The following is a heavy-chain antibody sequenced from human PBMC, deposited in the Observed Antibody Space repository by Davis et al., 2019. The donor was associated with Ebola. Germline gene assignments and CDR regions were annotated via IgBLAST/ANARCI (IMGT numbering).Heavy chain of an antibody. CDR1: GFTFSSYW. CDR2: IKQDGSEK. CDR3: ARRPMLMRLLDAFEN. V-gene: IGHV3-7*01. J-gene: IGHJ3*02. Sequence: GESLKISCAASGFTFSSYWMSWVRQAPGKGLEWVANIKQDGSEKYYVDSVKGRFTISRDNAKNSLSLQMNSLRVEDTAVYYCARRPMLMRLLDAFENWGQGTMVTVSS. D-gene: IGHD3/OR15-3a*01.